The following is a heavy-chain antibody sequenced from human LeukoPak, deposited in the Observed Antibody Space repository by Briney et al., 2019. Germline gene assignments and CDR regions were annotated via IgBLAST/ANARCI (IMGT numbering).Heavy chain of an antibody. Sequence: SETLSLTCTVSGGSINSYYWSWIRQPPGKGLEWIGYIYNSGTTNYNPSLKSRVTISVDTSKNQFSLKLSSVTAADTAVYYCARNPRSGYFPHYHYYSMDVWGQGTTVTVSS. D-gene: IGHD3-3*01. J-gene: IGHJ6*02. CDR2: IYNSGTT. V-gene: IGHV4-59*01. CDR3: ARNPRSGYFPHYHYYSMDV. CDR1: GGSINSYY.